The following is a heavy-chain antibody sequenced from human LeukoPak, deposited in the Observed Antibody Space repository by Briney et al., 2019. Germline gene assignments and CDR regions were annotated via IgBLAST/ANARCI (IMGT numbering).Heavy chain of an antibody. CDR2: IKTDGSIT. CDR1: GFSFSVYW. CDR3: ARQWLVNG. Sequence: PGGSLRLSCAASGFSFSVYWMHWVRQAPGKGPVWVSRIKTDGSITDYADSVKGRFTISRDNSKNTLYLQMNSLRAEDTAVYYCARQWLVNGWGQGTLVTVSS. V-gene: IGHV3-74*01. D-gene: IGHD6-19*01. J-gene: IGHJ4*02.